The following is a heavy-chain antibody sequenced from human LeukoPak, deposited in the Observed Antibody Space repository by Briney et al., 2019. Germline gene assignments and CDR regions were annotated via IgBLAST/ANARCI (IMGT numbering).Heavy chain of an antibody. D-gene: IGHD3-22*01. CDR3: AKVTPNLYYDSSGNFDY. J-gene: IGHJ4*02. CDR1: GFTFSSYA. V-gene: IGHV3-23*01. Sequence: GGSLRLSCAASGFTFSSYAMSWVRQAPGKGLEWVSAISGSGGSTYYADSVKGRFTISRDNSKNTLYLRMNSLRAEDTAVYYCAKVTPNLYYDSSGNFDYWGQGTLVTVSS. CDR2: ISGSGGST.